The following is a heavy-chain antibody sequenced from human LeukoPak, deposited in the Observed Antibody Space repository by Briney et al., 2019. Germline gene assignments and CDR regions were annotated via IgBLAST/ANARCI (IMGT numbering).Heavy chain of an antibody. CDR3: AKDMDYYGSGSEPNWYFDL. CDR2: ISWNSGSI. D-gene: IGHD3-10*01. Sequence: GGSLRLSCAASGFTFDDYAMHWVRQAPGKGLEWVSGISWNSGSIGYADSVKGRFTISRDNAKNSLYLQMNSLRAEDTALYYCAKDMDYYGSGSEPNWYFDLWGRGTLVTVSS. V-gene: IGHV3-9*01. J-gene: IGHJ2*01. CDR1: GFTFDDYA.